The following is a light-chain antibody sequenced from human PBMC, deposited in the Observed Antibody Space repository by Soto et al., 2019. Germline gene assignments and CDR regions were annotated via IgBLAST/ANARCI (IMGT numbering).Light chain of an antibody. CDR3: QQYSTYTPRT. Sequence: DIQMTQSPSTLSASVGDIVTIXXRSSQSISIWLAWYQQKPGKATKIXXYKASSLESGVPSRFSGSGSGTEFTLTISSLQPDDFATYYCQQYSTYTPRTFGQGTKVDIK. V-gene: IGKV1-5*03. CDR1: QSISIW. CDR2: KAS. J-gene: IGKJ1*01.